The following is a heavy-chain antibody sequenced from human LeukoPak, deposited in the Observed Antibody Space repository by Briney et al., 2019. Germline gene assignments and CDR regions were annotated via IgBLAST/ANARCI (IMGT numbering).Heavy chain of an antibody. D-gene: IGHD3-3*01. CDR1: GGSISSYY. V-gene: IGHV4-59*08. CDR3: AGSYDLWSVHSDY. CDR2: IYYSGST. Sequence: SETLSLTCTVSGGSISSYYWGWIRQPPGKGLEWIGYIYYSGSTNYNPSLKSRVTISVDTSKNQFSLKLSSVTAADTAVYYCAGSYDLWSVHSDYWGQGTLVTVSS. J-gene: IGHJ4*02.